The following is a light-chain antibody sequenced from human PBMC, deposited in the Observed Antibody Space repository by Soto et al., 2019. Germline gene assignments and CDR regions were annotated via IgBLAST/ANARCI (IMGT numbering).Light chain of an antibody. J-gene: IGLJ1*01. Sequence: QSALTQPASVSGSPGQSITISCTGTSSDVGGYNYVSWYQQHPGKAPKLMFYDVSNRPSGVSNRFSGSKSGNTASLTISGLQAEDEADYYCSSYTSSSTRVFGTGTKVTVL. V-gene: IGLV2-14*01. CDR2: DVS. CDR1: SSDVGGYNY. CDR3: SSYTSSSTRV.